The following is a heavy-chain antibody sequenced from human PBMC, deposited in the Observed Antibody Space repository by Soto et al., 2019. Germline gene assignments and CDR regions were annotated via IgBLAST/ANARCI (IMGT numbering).Heavy chain of an antibody. J-gene: IGHJ6*02. D-gene: IGHD3-3*01. CDR2: ISSSSSYI. CDR1: GFTFSSYS. V-gene: IGHV3-21*01. CDR3: APFLYDFWSAYLGIYGMDV. Sequence: PGGSLRLSCAASGFTFSSYSMNWVRQAPGKGLEWVSSISSSSSYIYYADSVKGRFTISRDNAKNSLYLQMNSLRAEDTAVYYCAPFLYDFWSAYLGIYGMDVWGQGTTGTLS.